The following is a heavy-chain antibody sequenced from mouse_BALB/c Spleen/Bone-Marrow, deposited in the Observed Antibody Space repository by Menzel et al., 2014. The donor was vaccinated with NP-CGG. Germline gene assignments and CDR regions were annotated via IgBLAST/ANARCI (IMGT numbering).Heavy chain of an antibody. D-gene: IGHD1-2*01. V-gene: IGHV14-3*02. CDR3: ARRPTATRAMDF. Sequence: EVQLQQSGAELVKPGASVKLSCTASGFNIKDTYMHWVKQRPEQGLEWIGRIDPANGNTKYDPKFQGKATITADTSSNTAYLQLSSLTSEDSAIYYCARRPTATRAMDFWGQGTSVTVSS. CDR2: IDPANGNT. CDR1: GFNIKDTY. J-gene: IGHJ4*01.